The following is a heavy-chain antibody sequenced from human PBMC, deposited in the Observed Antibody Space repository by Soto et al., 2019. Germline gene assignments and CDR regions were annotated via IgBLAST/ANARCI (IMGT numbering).Heavy chain of an antibody. D-gene: IGHD3-3*01. CDR3: ASTMFGVVTHSSYMDV. V-gene: IGHV3-7*01. J-gene: IGHJ6*03. CDR1: GFTFSRYW. CDR2: IKQDGNDL. Sequence: ESGGGLVQPGGSLRLSCAASGFTFSRYWMSWVRQAPEKGLEWVANIKQDGNDLYFVDSVKGRFTISRDNAKNSLYLHMSSLRAEDTGVYYCASTMFGVVTHSSYMDVWGKGTTVTVSS.